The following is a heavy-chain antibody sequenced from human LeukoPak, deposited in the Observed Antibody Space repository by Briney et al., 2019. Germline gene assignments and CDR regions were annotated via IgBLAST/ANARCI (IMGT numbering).Heavy chain of an antibody. J-gene: IGHJ4*02. Sequence: PSETLSLTCTVSGGSISSYYWGWIRQPPGKGLEWIGSIYYSGSTYYNPSLKSRVTISVDTSKNQFSLKLSSVTAADTAVYYCAGGFDRDGYNFANFDYWGQGTLVTVSS. D-gene: IGHD5-24*01. CDR3: AGGFDRDGYNFANFDY. V-gene: IGHV4-39*01. CDR1: GGSISSYY. CDR2: IYYSGST.